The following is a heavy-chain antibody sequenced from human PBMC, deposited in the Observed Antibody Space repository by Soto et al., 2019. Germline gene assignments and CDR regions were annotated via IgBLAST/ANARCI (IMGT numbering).Heavy chain of an antibody. Sequence: EAQVVESGGGLVQPGGSLRLSCEASGFTFSNYWMSWVRQAPGKGLEWVANIKQDGTEKYYVDAVKGRFTISRDNAKNSLYLQMNSLRAEDTAMYYCARGGRSGDYWGQGTLVTVSS. CDR3: ARGGRSGDY. CDR2: IKQDGTEK. CDR1: GFTFSNYW. V-gene: IGHV3-7*01. D-gene: IGHD3-10*01. J-gene: IGHJ4*02.